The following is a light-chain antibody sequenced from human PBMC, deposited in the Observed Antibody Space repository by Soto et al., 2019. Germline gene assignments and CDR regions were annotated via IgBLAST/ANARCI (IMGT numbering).Light chain of an antibody. Sequence: DIQMTQSPSSLSASVGDRVTITCRASQSISSYLNWYQQKPGKAPKLLIYAASSLQSGVPSRFSASGSGTDFTLTIISLQPEDFATYYCQQSYSTPPITFGQGTRLEIK. J-gene: IGKJ5*01. V-gene: IGKV1-39*01. CDR1: QSISSY. CDR2: AAS. CDR3: QQSYSTPPIT.